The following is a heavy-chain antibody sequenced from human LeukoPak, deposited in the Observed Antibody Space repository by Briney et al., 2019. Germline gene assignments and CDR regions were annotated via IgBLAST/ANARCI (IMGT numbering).Heavy chain of an antibody. D-gene: IGHD2-2*01. CDR1: GGTFSSYA. CDR2: IIPIFGTA. V-gene: IGHV1-69*13. J-gene: IGHJ6*02. Sequence: GALVTVSCTASGGTFSSYAISWVRQAPGQGLEWMGGIIPIFGTANYAQKFQGRVTITADESTSTAYMELSSLRSEDTAVYYCASPSFIVVVPAAMPDYSYYYGMDVWGQGTTVTVSS. CDR3: ASPSFIVVVPAAMPDYSYYYGMDV.